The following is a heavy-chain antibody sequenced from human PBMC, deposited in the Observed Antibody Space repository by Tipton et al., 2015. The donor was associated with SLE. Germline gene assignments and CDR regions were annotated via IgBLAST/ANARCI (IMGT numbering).Heavy chain of an antibody. CDR1: GFRFDDYA. Sequence: SLRLSCAASGFRFDDYAMHWVRQAPGKGLEWLLYISSSGTTIFQADSVKGRFTISRDNAKNSLYLQMDSLRAEDTAVYYCARMGSEAYFDYWGQGTLVTVSS. J-gene: IGHJ4*02. CDR3: ARMGSEAYFDY. V-gene: IGHV3-48*03. D-gene: IGHD3-10*01. CDR2: ISSSGTTI.